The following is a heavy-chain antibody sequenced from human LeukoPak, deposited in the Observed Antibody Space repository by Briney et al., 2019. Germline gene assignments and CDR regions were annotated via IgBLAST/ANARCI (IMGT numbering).Heavy chain of an antibody. CDR3: ARVRGYCSSTICYRYYFDY. Sequence: SETLSLTCTVSGYSISSGYYWGWIRQPPGKGLEWIGTIYHSGSTYYNLSLKSRVTISVDTSKNQFSLKLTSVTAADTAVYYCARVRGYCSSTICYRYYFDYWGQGTLVTVSS. CDR2: IYHSGST. D-gene: IGHD2-2*01. J-gene: IGHJ4*02. V-gene: IGHV4-38-2*02. CDR1: GYSISSGYY.